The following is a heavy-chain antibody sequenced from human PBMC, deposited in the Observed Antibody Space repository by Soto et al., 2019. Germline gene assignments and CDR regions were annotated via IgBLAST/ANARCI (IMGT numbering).Heavy chain of an antibody. CDR2: VYWHDDK. D-gene: IGHD3-9*01. CDR1: GFSLTNTGVT. CDR3: EHSHFEILTGPFDS. J-gene: IGHJ5*01. V-gene: IGHV2-5*01. Sequence: QSTLKESVPSLVNPTQTLTLTCTFSGFSLTNTGVTVGWIRQPPGKALEWLALVYWHDDKRYNPSLRNRLTIAKDTSKNRVVLTLANVGPVDTDTYYCEHSHFEILTGPFDSWGRGTLVTVSS.